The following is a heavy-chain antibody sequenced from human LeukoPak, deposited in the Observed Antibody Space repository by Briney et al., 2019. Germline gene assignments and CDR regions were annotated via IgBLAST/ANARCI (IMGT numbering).Heavy chain of an antibody. CDR1: GGSISSYY. CDR3: ARLWVSGYCSSTSCYRDDY. D-gene: IGHD2-2*01. V-gene: IGHV4-34*01. J-gene: IGHJ4*02. Sequence: SETLSLTCTVSGGSISSYYWSWIRQPPGKGLEWIGEINHSGSTNYNPSLKSRVTISVDTSKNQFSLKLSSVTAADTAVYYCARLWVSGYCSSTSCYRDDYWGQGTLVTVSS. CDR2: INHSGST.